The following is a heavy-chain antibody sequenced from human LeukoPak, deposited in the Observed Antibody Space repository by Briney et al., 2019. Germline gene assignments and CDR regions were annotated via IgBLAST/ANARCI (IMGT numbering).Heavy chain of an antibody. V-gene: IGHV3-7*01. CDR1: GFSVSSKY. D-gene: IGHD2-15*01. CDR2: IKQDGSEK. J-gene: IGHJ5*02. CDR3: ARGCSGGSCYEPKFDP. Sequence: GGSLRLSCAASGFSVSSKYMNWVRQAPGKGLEWVANIKQDGSEKYYVDSVKGRFTISRDNAKNSLYLQMNSLRAEDTAVYYCARGCSGGSCYEPKFDPWGQGTLVTVSS.